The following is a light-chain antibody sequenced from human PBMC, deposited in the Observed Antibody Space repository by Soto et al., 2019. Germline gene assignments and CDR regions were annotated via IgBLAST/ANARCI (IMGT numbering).Light chain of an antibody. CDR3: CSYGGSSNVV. V-gene: IGLV2-23*02. J-gene: IGLJ2*01. CDR2: DVS. Sequence: QPVLTQPASVSGSPGQSITISCTGTSSDVGSYNLVSWYQQHPGKAPKLMIYDVSRRPSGVSNRFSGSKSGNTASLTISGLQAEDEADYYCCSYGGSSNVVFGGGTKLTVL. CDR1: SSDVGSYNL.